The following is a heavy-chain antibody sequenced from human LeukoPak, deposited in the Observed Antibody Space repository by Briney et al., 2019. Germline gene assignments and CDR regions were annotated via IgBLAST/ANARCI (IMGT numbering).Heavy chain of an antibody. J-gene: IGHJ4*02. Sequence: GGSLRLSCAASGFTFSSYGMHWVRQAPGKGLEWVANIKNDGTVKNYVDSVKGRFTISRDNAKNSLYLQMNSLRAEDTAVYYCAKDSYSKGDYWGQGVLVTVSS. V-gene: IGHV3-7*01. CDR3: AKDSYSKGDY. D-gene: IGHD6-13*01. CDR2: IKNDGTVK. CDR1: GFTFSSYG.